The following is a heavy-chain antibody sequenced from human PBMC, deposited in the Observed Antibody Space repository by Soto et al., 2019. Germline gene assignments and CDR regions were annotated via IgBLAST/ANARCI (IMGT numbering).Heavy chain of an antibody. CDR1: GFTFSSYA. CDR2: ISGSGGST. D-gene: IGHD3-22*01. J-gene: IGHJ4*02. CDR3: AKWEYYDSSGYPDY. V-gene: IGHV3-23*01. Sequence: LRLSCAASGFTFSSYAMNWVRQAPGKGLEWVSAISGSGGSTYYADSVKGRFTISRDNSKNTLYLQMNSLRAEDTAVYYCAKWEYYDSSGYPDYWGQGTLVTVSS.